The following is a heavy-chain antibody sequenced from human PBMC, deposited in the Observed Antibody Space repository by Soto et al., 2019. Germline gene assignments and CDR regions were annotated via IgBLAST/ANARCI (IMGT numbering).Heavy chain of an antibody. V-gene: IGHV4-61*01. Sequence: SETLSLTCTVSGGSVSSGSYYWSWIRQPPGRGLDWIGYIYYSGSTNYNPSLKSRVTISVDTSKNQFSLKLSSVTAADTAVYYCARGQLPYYDFWSGYYEALDYWGQGTLVTVSS. CDR3: ARGQLPYYDFWSGYYEALDY. D-gene: IGHD3-3*01. CDR1: GGSVSSGSYY. J-gene: IGHJ4*02. CDR2: IYYSGST.